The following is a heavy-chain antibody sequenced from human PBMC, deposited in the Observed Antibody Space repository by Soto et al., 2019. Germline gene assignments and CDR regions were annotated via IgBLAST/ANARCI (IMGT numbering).Heavy chain of an antibody. J-gene: IGHJ4*02. V-gene: IGHV3-23*01. CDR2: VSGRGGST. D-gene: IGHD3-10*01. CDR1: GFTFSSDA. CDR3: AKSDVLLWFGEKYYFDY. Sequence: EVQLLESGGGLVQPGGSLRLSCAASGFTFSSDAMSWVRQAPGKGLEWVSAVSGRGGSTYYADSVKGRFTSSRNNSKNTLDLQMNSLRAEDTAVYYCAKSDVLLWFGEKYYFDYGGQGTLVTVSS.